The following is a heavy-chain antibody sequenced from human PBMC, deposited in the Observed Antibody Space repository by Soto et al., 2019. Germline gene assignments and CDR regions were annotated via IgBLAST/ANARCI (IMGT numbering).Heavy chain of an antibody. V-gene: IGHV4-31*03. CDR1: GGSISSGGYY. CDR3: ARGIGGMIVSYYFDY. Sequence: SETLSLTCTVSGGSISSGGYYWSWIRQHPGKGLEWIGYIYYSGSTYYNPSLKSRVTISVDTSKNQFSLKLSSVTAADKAVYYCARGIGGMIVSYYFDYWGQGTLVTVSS. CDR2: IYYSGST. D-gene: IGHD3-22*01. J-gene: IGHJ4*02.